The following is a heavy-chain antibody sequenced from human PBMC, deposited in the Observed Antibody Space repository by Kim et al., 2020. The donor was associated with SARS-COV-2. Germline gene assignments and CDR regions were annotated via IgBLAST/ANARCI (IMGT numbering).Heavy chain of an antibody. CDR3: ARGMGYGDYSLWFDP. D-gene: IGHD4-17*01. J-gene: IGHJ5*02. CDR2: IWYDGSNK. CDR1: GFTFSSYG. Sequence: GGSLRLSCAASGFTFSSYGMHWVRQAPGKGLEWVAVIWYDGSNKYYADSVKGRFTISRDNSKNTLYLQMNSLRAEDTAVYYCARGMGYGDYSLWFDPWGQGTLVTVSS. V-gene: IGHV3-33*01.